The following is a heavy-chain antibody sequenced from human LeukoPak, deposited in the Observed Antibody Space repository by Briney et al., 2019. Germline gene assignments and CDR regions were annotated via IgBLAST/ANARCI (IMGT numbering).Heavy chain of an antibody. V-gene: IGHV3-23*01. CDR2: ISGSGGST. D-gene: IGHD1-20*01. CDR3: AKNRNTNNWNDAGYYFDY. Sequence: PGGSLRLSCAASGFTFSSYAMSWVRQAPGKGLEWVSAISGSGGSTYYADSVKGRFTISRDNSKNTLYLQMNSLRAEDTAVYYCAKNRNTNNWNDAGYYFDYWGQGTLVTVSS. J-gene: IGHJ4*02. CDR1: GFTFSSYA.